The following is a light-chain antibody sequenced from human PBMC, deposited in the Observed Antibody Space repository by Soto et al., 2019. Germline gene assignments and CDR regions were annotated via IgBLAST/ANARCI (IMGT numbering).Light chain of an antibody. V-gene: IGKV1-5*01. Sequence: DIQMTQSPSTLSASVGDRVTITCRASQSISSWLAWYQQKPGKAPKLLIYDASSLESGVPSRFSGSVSRTEFTLTISSLQPDDFATYYCQQYNRWTFGQGTKVEIK. CDR1: QSISSW. CDR3: QQYNRWT. CDR2: DAS. J-gene: IGKJ1*01.